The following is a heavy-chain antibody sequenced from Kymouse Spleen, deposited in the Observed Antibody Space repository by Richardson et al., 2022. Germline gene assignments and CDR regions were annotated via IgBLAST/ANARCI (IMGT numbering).Heavy chain of an antibody. Sequence: QLQLQESGPGLVKPSETLSLTCTVSGGSISSSSYYWGWIRQPPGKGLEWIGSIYYSGSTYYNPSLKSRVTISVDTSKNQFSLKLSSVTAADTAVYYCARRPPYDILTPHNYGMDVWGQGTTVTVSS. CDR1: GGSISSSSYY. D-gene: IGHD3-9*01. CDR3: ARRPPYDILTPHNYGMDV. V-gene: IGHV4-39*01. CDR2: IYYSGST. J-gene: IGHJ6*02.